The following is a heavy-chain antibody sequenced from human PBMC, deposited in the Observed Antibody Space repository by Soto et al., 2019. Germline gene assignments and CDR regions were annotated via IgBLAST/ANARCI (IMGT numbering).Heavy chain of an antibody. D-gene: IGHD4-17*01. CDR2: ISGSGGST. CDR1: GFTFSTYA. V-gene: IGHV3-23*01. Sequence: RRLSCAASGFTFSTYAMSWVRQAPGKGLEWVSAISGSGGSTYSADSVNGRFTISRDNSINMLYLQMNSLTTEDTAVYYCAHPRGYGVFDAYGFWGQGAMVTVSS. J-gene: IGHJ3*01. CDR3: AHPRGYGVFDAYGF.